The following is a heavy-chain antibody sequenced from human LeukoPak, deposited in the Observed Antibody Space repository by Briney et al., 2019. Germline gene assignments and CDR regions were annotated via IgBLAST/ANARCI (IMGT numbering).Heavy chain of an antibody. CDR1: GFTFSSYG. J-gene: IGHJ4*02. CDR2: ISYDGSNK. D-gene: IGHD3-16*01. Sequence: GGSLRLSCAASGFTFSSYGMHWVRQAPGKGLEWVAVISYDGSNKYYADSVKGRFTISSDNSKNTLYLQMNSLRAEDTAVYYCAKAAVWLSPIDYWGQGTLVTVSS. V-gene: IGHV3-30*18. CDR3: AKAAVWLSPIDY.